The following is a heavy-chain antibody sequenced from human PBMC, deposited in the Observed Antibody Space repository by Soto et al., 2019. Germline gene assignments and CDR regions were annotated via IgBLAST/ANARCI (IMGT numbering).Heavy chain of an antibody. CDR2: ISSSSSTI. D-gene: IGHD3-3*01. V-gene: IGHV3-48*02. J-gene: IGHJ5*02. CDR3: ARGPGYDFWSGYYGQNWFDP. CDR1: GFTFSSYS. Sequence: GGSLRLSCAASGFTFSSYSMNWVRQAPGKGLEWVSYISSSSSTIYYADSVKGRFTISRDNAKNSLYLQMNSLRDEDTAVYYCARGPGYDFWSGYYGQNWFDPWGQGTLVTVSS.